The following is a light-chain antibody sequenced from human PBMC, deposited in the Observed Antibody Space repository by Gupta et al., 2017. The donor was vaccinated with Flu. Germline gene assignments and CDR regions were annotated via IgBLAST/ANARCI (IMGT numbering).Light chain of an antibody. CDR1: QSLLHSNGYNY. Sequence: DVVMTQSPISLPVTPGEPASISCRSSQSLLHSNGYNYLDWYLQKPGQSPQLLIYLGSNRASGVPDRFSGSGWGIDFTLKIRRGEAEDVGVYYCMQALQNPMLTFGHGTNVEIK. CDR2: LGS. J-gene: IGKJ3*01. CDR3: MQALQNPMLT. V-gene: IGKV2-28*01.